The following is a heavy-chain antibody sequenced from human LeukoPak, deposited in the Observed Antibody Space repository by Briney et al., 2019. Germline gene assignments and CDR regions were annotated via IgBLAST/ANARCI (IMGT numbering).Heavy chain of an antibody. D-gene: IGHD2-2*01. J-gene: IGHJ4*02. CDR3: LSEYHHGDY. Sequence: ASVKVSCKASGYIFTGYDINWVRQATGQGLEWMGWMNTHRGNTGYAQKFQGRVTMTRNTSISTAYMELSSLISDDTAVYYCLSEYHHGDYWGQGTLVTVSS. CDR1: GYIFTGYD. V-gene: IGHV1-8*01. CDR2: MNTHRGNT.